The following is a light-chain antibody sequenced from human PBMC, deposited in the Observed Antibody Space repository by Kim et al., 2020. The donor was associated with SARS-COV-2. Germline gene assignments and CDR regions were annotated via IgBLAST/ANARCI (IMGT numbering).Light chain of an antibody. CDR3: QEAIGCPTT. J-gene: IGKJ5*01. CDR2: AAS. CDR1: EAISTW. Sequence: ASGGDTVTITCRAGEAISTWVAWYQQKPGKAPKLLISAASTLQTGVPSRFSGSGSGTMFTLTINHLQPEDFAVYFCQEAIGCPTTFGQGTRLEIK. V-gene: IGKV1-12*01.